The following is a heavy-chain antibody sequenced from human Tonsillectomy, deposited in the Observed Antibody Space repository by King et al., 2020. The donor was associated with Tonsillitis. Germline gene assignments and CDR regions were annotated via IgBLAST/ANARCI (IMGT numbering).Heavy chain of an antibody. D-gene: IGHD3-9*01. J-gene: IGHJ3*02. V-gene: IGHV3-23*04. CDR2: ISGSGGST. CDR1: GFTFSSYA. Sequence: VQLVESGGGLVQPGGSLRLSCAASGFTFSSYAMSWVRQAPGKGLEWVSAISGSGGSTYYADSVKGRFTISRDNSKNTLYLQMNSLRAEDTAVYYCAKELLGLNGYEIDAFDIWGQGTMVTVSS. CDR3: AKELLGLNGYEIDAFDI.